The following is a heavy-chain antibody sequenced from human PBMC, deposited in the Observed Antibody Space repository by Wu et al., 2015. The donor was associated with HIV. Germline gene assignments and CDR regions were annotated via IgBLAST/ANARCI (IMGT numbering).Heavy chain of an antibody. Sequence: QAQLVQFGAEVKKPGSSVKVTCKALGYTFASYDIHWVRQAPGEGLEWMGWVNPKSGHTGYAQKFQGRLTITTDESTATGYMELSSLRSEDTAVYYCARDLARETMIRDRPRYGLDVWGQGTTVTVSS. D-gene: IGHD3-10*01. J-gene: IGHJ6*02. CDR1: GYTFASYD. V-gene: IGHV1-8*01. CDR3: ARDLARETMIRDRPRYGLDV. CDR2: VNPKSGHT.